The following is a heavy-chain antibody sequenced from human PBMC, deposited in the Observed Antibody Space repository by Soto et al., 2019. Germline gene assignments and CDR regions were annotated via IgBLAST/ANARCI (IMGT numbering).Heavy chain of an antibody. Sequence: QVHLVQSGAEVKKPGSSVKVSCKASGLTFSSSTLTWVRQAPGQGPEWMGGIIPFFGSVDYAQKFQDRVTISADVSTSTTYMELRSLRSEDTAVYYCARGHQYGGNSDACEFWGQGTVVTVSS. CDR3: ARGHQYGGNSDACEF. D-gene: IGHD4-17*01. CDR1: GLTFSSST. CDR2: IIPFFGSV. J-gene: IGHJ3*01. V-gene: IGHV1-69*12.